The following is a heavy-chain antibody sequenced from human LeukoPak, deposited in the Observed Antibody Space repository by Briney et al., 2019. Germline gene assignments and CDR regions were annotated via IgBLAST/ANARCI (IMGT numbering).Heavy chain of an antibody. Sequence: ASVKVSCKASRGTFSSYAIGWVRQAPGQGREWMGGIIPIFGTANYAQKFQGRVTITADESTSTAYMELSSLRSEDTAVYYCARLYDPPIGYCSSTSCPVPFDYWGQGTLVTVSS. CDR3: ARLYDPPIGYCSSTSCPVPFDY. J-gene: IGHJ4*02. CDR1: RGTFSSYA. CDR2: IIPIFGTA. D-gene: IGHD2-2*01. V-gene: IGHV1-69*13.